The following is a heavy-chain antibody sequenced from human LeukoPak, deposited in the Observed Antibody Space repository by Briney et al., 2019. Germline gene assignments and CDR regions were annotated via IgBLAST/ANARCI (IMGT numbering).Heavy chain of an antibody. CDR3: ARPLGYCSGGSCYGTATFDY. D-gene: IGHD2-15*01. CDR1: GYTFTSYG. CDR2: ISAYNGNT. V-gene: IGHV1-18*01. J-gene: IGHJ4*02. Sequence: GASVKVSCKASGYTFTSYGISWVRQAPGQGLEWMGWISAYNGNTNYAQKLQGRVTMTTDTSTSTAYMELGSLRSDDTAVYYCARPLGYCSGGSCYGTATFDYWGQGTLVTVSS.